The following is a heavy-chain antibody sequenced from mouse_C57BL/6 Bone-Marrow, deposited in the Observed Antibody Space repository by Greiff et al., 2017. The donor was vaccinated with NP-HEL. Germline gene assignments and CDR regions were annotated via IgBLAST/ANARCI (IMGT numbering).Heavy chain of an antibody. D-gene: IGHD1-1*01. V-gene: IGHV3-6*01. J-gene: IGHJ4*01. CDR1: GYSITSGYY. CDR2: ISYDGSN. CDR3: ARGSTVDYAMDY. Sequence: EVQLQQSGPGLVKPSQSLSLTCSVFGYSITSGYYWNWIRQFTGNKLEWMGYISYDGSNNYIPSLKNRISITRDTSKNQFFLKLHSVTTEDTTTYYCARGSTVDYAMDYWGQGTSVTVSS.